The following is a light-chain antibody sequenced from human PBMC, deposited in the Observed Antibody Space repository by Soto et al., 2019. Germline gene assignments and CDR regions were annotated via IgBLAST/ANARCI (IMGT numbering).Light chain of an antibody. CDR2: DVS. J-gene: IGLJ3*02. CDR1: SSVVGFYNY. CDR3: SSYTSSGTWV. Sequence: QSALTQPASVSGSPGQSITISCTGTSSVVGFYNYVCWYQQHPGKAPKLMIHDVSNRPSGVSNRFSGSKSGNTASLTISGLQAEDEADYYCSSYTSSGTWVFGGGTKLTVL. V-gene: IGLV2-14*01.